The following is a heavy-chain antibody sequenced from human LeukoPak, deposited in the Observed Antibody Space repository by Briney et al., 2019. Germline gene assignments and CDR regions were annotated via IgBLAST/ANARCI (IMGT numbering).Heavy chain of an antibody. CDR1: GGSISSYY. CDR3: ARVHSAAGSYWFDP. V-gene: IGHV4-59*01. Sequence: SETLSLTCTVSGGSISSYYWSWIRQPPGKGLEWIGYIYYSGSTNYNPSLKSRVTISVDTSKNQFSLKLSSVTAADTAVYYCARVHSAAGSYWFDPWGQGTLVTVSS. J-gene: IGHJ5*02. D-gene: IGHD6-13*01. CDR2: IYYSGST.